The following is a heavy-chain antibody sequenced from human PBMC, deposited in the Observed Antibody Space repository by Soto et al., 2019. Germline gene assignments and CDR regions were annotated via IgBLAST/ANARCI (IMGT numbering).Heavy chain of an antibody. D-gene: IGHD3-10*01. CDR3: ARRNYYGSGSVDY. CDR2: IIPIFGTA. J-gene: IGHJ4*02. Sequence: SVKVFCKASGGTFSSYAISWVRQAPGQGLEWMGGIIPIFGTANYAQKFQGRVTITADNSTSTAYMELSSLRSEDTAVYYCARRNYYGSGSVDYWGQGTLVTVSS. V-gene: IGHV1-69*06. CDR1: GGTFSSYA.